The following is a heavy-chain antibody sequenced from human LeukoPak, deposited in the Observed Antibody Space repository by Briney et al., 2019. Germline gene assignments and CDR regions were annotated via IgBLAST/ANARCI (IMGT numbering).Heavy chain of an antibody. Sequence: HPGGSLRLSCVASGLTVSANYMTWVRQAPGEGLYWVSVMYSGGYTYYADSVKGRFTITRDNSKNTVYLQMNSLRVEDSAVYYCARDRRYCSGDNCYSGVDYWGQGTRVIVSS. D-gene: IGHD2-15*01. V-gene: IGHV3-53*01. CDR1: GLTVSANY. J-gene: IGHJ4*02. CDR3: ARDRRYCSGDNCYSGVDY. CDR2: MYSGGYT.